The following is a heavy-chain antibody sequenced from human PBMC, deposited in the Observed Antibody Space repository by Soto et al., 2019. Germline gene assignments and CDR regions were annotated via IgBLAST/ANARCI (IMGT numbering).Heavy chain of an antibody. J-gene: IGHJ4*02. CDR3: ARARDGTFDY. CDR2: IWYDGSNK. Sequence: QVQLVESGGGVVQPGRSLRLSCAASGFTFSSYGMHWVRQAPGKGLEWVAVIWYDGSNKYYADSVKGRFTISRDNSKNTLYLKMNSLRAEDTAVYYCARARDGTFDYWGQGTLVTVSS. V-gene: IGHV3-33*01. CDR1: GFTFSSYG.